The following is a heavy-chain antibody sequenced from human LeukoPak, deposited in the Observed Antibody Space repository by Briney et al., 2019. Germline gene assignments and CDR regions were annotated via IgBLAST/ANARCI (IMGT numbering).Heavy chain of an antibody. Sequence: SETLSLTCTVSGGSISSSSYYWGWIRQPPGKGLEWIGSIYYSGSTSYNTSLKSRVTISVDTSKNRFSLRLSSVTAADTAVYYCARGGTTWPPLMDVWGKGTTVTVSS. CDR1: GGSISSSSYY. V-gene: IGHV4-39*07. J-gene: IGHJ6*03. CDR2: IYYSGST. CDR3: ARGGTTWPPLMDV. D-gene: IGHD1-14*01.